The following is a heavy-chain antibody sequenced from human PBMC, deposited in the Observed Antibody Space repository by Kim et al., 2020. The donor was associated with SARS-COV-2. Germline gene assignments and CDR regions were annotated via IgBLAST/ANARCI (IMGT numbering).Heavy chain of an antibody. Sequence: GGSLRLSCAASGFTFSSYSMNWVRQAPGKGLEWVSSISSSSSYIYYADSVKGRFTISRDNAKNSLYLQMNSLRAEDTAVYYCARPITRYYYYGMDVWGQGTTVTVSS. CDR1: GFTFSSYS. CDR3: ARPITRYYYYGMDV. J-gene: IGHJ6*02. V-gene: IGHV3-21*01. CDR2: ISSSSSYI.